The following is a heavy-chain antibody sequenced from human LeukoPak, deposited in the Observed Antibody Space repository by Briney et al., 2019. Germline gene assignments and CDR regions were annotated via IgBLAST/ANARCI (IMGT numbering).Heavy chain of an antibody. Sequence: GGSLRLSCVVSEFNFRTYSMHWAREVPGKELEWVAVIWYDGSNEDYADSVKGRFTISRDNSKNTLYLQMNSLRAEDTAVYYCAREMAVWGQGALVTVSS. CDR1: EFNFRTYS. D-gene: IGHD2-8*01. CDR3: AREMAV. J-gene: IGHJ4*02. V-gene: IGHV3-33*01. CDR2: IWYDGSNE.